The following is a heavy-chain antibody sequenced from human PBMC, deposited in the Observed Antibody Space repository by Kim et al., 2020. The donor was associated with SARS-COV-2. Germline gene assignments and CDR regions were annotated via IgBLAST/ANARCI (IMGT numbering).Heavy chain of an antibody. V-gene: IGHV3-7*01. CDR3: ARDPTAWEH. Sequence: GGSLRLSCAASGFTFSNYWMSWVRQAPGKGLEWVANINQDGSETYLADSVNGRFTISRDSAKNSLYLQMNSLRAEDTAVYYCARDPTAWEHWGPGTLV. D-gene: IGHD1-26*01. CDR2: INQDGSET. J-gene: IGHJ1*01. CDR1: GFTFSNYW.